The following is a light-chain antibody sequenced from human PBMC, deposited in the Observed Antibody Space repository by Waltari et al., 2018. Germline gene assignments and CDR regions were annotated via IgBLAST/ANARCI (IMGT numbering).Light chain of an antibody. Sequence: DIQMTQSPSTLAASVGDRVTSICRASQSISSWLAWYQQKPGKAPKLLIYKASSLESGVPSRFSGSGSGTEFTLTISSLQPDDFATYYCQQYNSYAWTFGQGTKVEIK. CDR1: QSISSW. J-gene: IGKJ1*01. V-gene: IGKV1-5*03. CDR3: QQYNSYAWT. CDR2: KAS.